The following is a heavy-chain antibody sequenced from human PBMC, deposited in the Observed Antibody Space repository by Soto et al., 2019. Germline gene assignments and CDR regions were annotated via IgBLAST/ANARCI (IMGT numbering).Heavy chain of an antibody. CDR2: IYYSGST. CDR3: ARDNAVPAATMDDFDI. V-gene: IGHV4-59*01. J-gene: IGHJ3*02. Sequence: PSETLSLSCTVSGGSISSYYWSWIRQPPGKGLEWIGYIYYSGSTNYNPSLKSRVTISVDTSKNQFSLKLSSVTAADTAVYYCARDNAVPAATMDDFDIWGQGTMVTVSS. D-gene: IGHD2-2*01. CDR1: GGSISSYY.